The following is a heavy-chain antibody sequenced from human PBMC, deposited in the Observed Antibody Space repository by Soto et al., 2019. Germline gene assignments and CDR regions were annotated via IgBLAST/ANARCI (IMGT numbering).Heavy chain of an antibody. CDR3: ASTPRGAGTAMRYYYYMDV. D-gene: IGHD1-1*01. CDR1: GLTFSSYA. Sequence: PGGSLRLSCAASGLTFSSYAMSWVRQAPGKGLEWVLAFIGSVVSTYYADSVKGRFTISRYNSKNTLYLQMNSLRAEDTAVYYCASTPRGAGTAMRYYYYMDVWGKGTTVTVSS. J-gene: IGHJ6*03. V-gene: IGHV3-23*01. CDR2: FIGSVVST.